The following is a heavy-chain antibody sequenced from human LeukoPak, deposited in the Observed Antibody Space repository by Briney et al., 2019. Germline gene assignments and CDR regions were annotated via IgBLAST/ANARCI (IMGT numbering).Heavy chain of an antibody. CDR3: AKWDGDLYYYYYMDV. Sequence: GGSPRLFCAASGSTFTFYATRWVRQAPEKGLGRVSGSRGSGGSTYYVESVKGRFTISRDNSKNTLYLQMDSLRAEDTAVYYCAKWDGDLYYYYYMDVWGKGTTVTVSS. J-gene: IGHJ6*03. D-gene: IGHD4-17*01. CDR1: GSTFTFYA. CDR2: SRGSGGST. V-gene: IGHV3-23*01.